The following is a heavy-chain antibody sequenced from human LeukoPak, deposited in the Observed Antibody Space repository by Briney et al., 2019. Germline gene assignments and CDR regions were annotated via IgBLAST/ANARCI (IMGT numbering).Heavy chain of an antibody. Sequence: GGSLRFSCAASGFSVSGFWMHWVRQAPGKELVWVARINAEGDYIDYAESVRGRFTISRDSAKNTLYLQMNSVRAEDTAVYSCARDLTGPYDHWGQGTLVTVSS. CDR1: GFSVSGFW. D-gene: IGHD3-22*01. J-gene: IGHJ4*02. CDR3: ARDLTGPYDH. CDR2: INAEGDYI. V-gene: IGHV3-74*01.